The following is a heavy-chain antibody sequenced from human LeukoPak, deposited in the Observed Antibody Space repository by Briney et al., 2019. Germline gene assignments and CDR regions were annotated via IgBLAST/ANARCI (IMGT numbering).Heavy chain of an antibody. Sequence: SETLSLTCAVYGGSFSGYYWTWIRQPPGKGLEWIGEINHSGNINYNPSLKRRLTISVDTSKNQFSLKLSSMTAADTAVYYCARGRRWWGQGALVTVSS. J-gene: IGHJ4*02. CDR3: ARGRRW. D-gene: IGHD5-24*01. CDR2: INHSGNI. V-gene: IGHV4-34*01. CDR1: GGSFSGYY.